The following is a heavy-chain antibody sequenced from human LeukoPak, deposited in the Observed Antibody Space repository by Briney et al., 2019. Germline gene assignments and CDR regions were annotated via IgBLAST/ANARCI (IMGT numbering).Heavy chain of an antibody. CDR2: IIPIFGTA. CDR3: ARRGRSGYSPFDY. Sequence: ASVKVSCKASGGTLSSYAISWVRQAPGQGLEWMGGIIPIFGTANYAQKFQGRVTITTDESTSTAYMELSSLRSEDTAVYYCARRGRSGYSPFDYWGQGTLVTVSS. V-gene: IGHV1-69*05. J-gene: IGHJ4*02. CDR1: GGTLSSYA. D-gene: IGHD3-22*01.